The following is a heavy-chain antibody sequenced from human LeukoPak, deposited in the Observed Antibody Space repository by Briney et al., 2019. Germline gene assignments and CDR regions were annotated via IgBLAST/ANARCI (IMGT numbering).Heavy chain of an antibody. D-gene: IGHD2-21*01. J-gene: IGHJ3*02. Sequence: SETLSLTCAVYGGSFSGYYWSWIRQPPGKGLEWIGEINHSGSTNYNPSLKSRVTISVDTSKNQFSLKLSSVTAADTAVYYCARFKRGIKAFDIWGQGTMVTVSS. CDR2: INHSGST. V-gene: IGHV4-34*01. CDR3: ARFKRGIKAFDI. CDR1: GGSFSGYY.